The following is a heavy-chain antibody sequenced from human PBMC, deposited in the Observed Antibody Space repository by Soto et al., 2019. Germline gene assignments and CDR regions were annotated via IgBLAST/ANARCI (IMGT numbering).Heavy chain of an antibody. J-gene: IGHJ3*02. CDR2: IYYSGST. Sequence: SETLSLTCTVSGGSISSYYWSWIRQPPGKGLEWIGYIYYSGSTNYNPSLKSRVTISVDTSKNQFSLKLSSVTAADTAVYYCARFRGGGYCSGGSCYSSDAFDIWGQGTMVTVSS. D-gene: IGHD2-15*01. CDR1: GGSISSYY. V-gene: IGHV4-59*01. CDR3: ARFRGGGYCSGGSCYSSDAFDI.